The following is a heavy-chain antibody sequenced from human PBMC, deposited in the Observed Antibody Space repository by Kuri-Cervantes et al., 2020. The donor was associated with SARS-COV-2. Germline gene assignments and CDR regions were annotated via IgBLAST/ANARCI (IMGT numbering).Heavy chain of an antibody. CDR3: ARVKYYDFWSGYYFTGDQSPKYYMDV. J-gene: IGHJ6*03. V-gene: IGHV4-39*07. D-gene: IGHD3-3*01. CDR1: GGSISSSSYY. Sequence: SETLSLTCTVSGGSISSSSYYWGWIRQPPGKGLEWIGSIYYSGSTNYNPSLKSRVTISVDTSKNQFSLKLSSVTAADTAVYYCARVKYYDFWSGYYFTGDQSPKYYMDVWGKGTTVTVSS. CDR2: IYYSGST.